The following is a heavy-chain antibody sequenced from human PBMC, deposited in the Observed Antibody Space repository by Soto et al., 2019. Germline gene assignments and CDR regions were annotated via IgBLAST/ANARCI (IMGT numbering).Heavy chain of an antibody. J-gene: IGHJ6*02. V-gene: IGHV4-30-4*01. Sequence: QVQLQESGPGLVKPSQTLSLTCTVSGGSISSGDYYWSWIRQPPGKGLEWIGYIYYSGSTYYNPSRKSRFTISVDTSKNQFSLKLSSVTAADTAVYYCARVGFGELLAHGMDVWGQGTTVTVSS. CDR3: ARVGFGELLAHGMDV. CDR1: GGSISSGDYY. D-gene: IGHD3-10*01. CDR2: IYYSGST.